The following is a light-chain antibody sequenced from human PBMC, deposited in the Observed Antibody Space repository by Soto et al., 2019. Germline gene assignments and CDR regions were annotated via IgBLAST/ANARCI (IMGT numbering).Light chain of an antibody. CDR3: QQSYTTPRT. V-gene: IGKV4-1*01. CDR1: QSVLYSSNNKNY. Sequence: DIVMTQSPDSLAVSLGEGATINCKSSQSVLYSSNNKNYLAWYQQKPGQPPKLLIYWASTRESGVPDRFSGSGSGTDFTLTISSLQAEDVAVYYCQQSYTTPRTFGQGTKVEIK. J-gene: IGKJ1*01. CDR2: WAS.